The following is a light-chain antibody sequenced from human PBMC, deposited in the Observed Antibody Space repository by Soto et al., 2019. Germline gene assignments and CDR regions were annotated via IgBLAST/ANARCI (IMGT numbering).Light chain of an antibody. J-gene: IGLJ3*02. CDR1: SSDVGSYNL. Sequence: QSALTQPASVSGSPGQSITISCTGTSSDVGSYNLVSWYQQHPGKPPKLMIYEGSKRPSGVSNRFSGSKSGNTASLTISGLQAEDEADYYCCSYAGSSSWVFGGGTKLTV. CDR3: CSYAGSSSWV. CDR2: EGS. V-gene: IGLV2-23*01.